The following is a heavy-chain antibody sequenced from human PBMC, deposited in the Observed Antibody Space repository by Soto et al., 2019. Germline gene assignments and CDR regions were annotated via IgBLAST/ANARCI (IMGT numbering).Heavy chain of an antibody. CDR1: GFTFSSYA. J-gene: IGHJ4*02. Sequence: GGSLRLSCEGSGFTFSSYAMSWVRQAPGKGLEWVSSISGSGGSTYYADSVKGRFTISRDNSKNTLYLQIHSLRADDTAVYYCAKGGVRGVTITHFDYWGQGSLVTVSS. D-gene: IGHD3-10*01. CDR2: ISGSGGST. CDR3: AKGGVRGVTITHFDY. V-gene: IGHV3-23*01.